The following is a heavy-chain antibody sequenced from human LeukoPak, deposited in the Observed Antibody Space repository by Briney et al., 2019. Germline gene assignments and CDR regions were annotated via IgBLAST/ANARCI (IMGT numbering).Heavy chain of an antibody. J-gene: IGHJ4*02. Sequence: SETLSLTCAVSGYSISSGYYWGWLRQPPGKGLEWIGSIYHSGSTYYKPSLKSRVTISVDTSKNQFSLKLSSVTAADTAVYYCARTHYDYGDYEGFDYWGQGTLVTASS. V-gene: IGHV4-38-2*01. CDR3: ARTHYDYGDYEGFDY. D-gene: IGHD4-17*01. CDR1: GYSISSGYY. CDR2: IYHSGST.